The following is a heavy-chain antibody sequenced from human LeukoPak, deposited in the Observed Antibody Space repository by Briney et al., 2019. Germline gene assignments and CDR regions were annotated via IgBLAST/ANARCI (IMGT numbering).Heavy chain of an antibody. Sequence: GGSLRLSCAASGFTFSSYGMHWVRQAPGKGLEWVAFIRYDGSNKYYADSVKGRFTISRDNSKNTLYLQMNSLRAEDTAVYYCAKDGHNYDFWSGYIVWGQGTLVTVSS. V-gene: IGHV3-30*02. J-gene: IGHJ4*02. CDR2: IRYDGSNK. D-gene: IGHD3-3*01. CDR1: GFTFSSYG. CDR3: AKDGHNYDFWSGYIV.